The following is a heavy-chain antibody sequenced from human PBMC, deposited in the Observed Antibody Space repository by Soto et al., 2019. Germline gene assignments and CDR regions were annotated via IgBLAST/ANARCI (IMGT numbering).Heavy chain of an antibody. CDR3: PRAHILCRGSYSTYDYCPLDV. V-gene: IGHV3-23*01. CDR1: GFMFNTYA. Sequence: VGCLRLSCAASGFMFNTYALSWVRQAAGRGPEWGSVISGGDGSTSYADSVKGRFTISRDNSRNTPYLQMNSLRPEDKAVYYCPRAHILCRGSYSTYDYCPLDVWGQGTTVTVAS. CDR2: ISGGDGST. J-gene: IGHJ6*02. D-gene: IGHD1-26*01.